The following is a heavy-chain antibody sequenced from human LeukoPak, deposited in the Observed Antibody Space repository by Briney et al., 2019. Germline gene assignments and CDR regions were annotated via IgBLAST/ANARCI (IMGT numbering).Heavy chain of an antibody. CDR2: IYPGDSDT. Sequence: GESLKISCKGSGYSFASYWIGWVRQMPGKGLEWMGIIYPGDSDTRYSPSFQGQVTISADKSISTAYLQWSSLQASDTAMYYCARQKRLGYCSSTSCSNPFDYWGQGTLVTVSS. CDR1: GYSFASYW. CDR3: ARQKRLGYCSSTSCSNPFDY. J-gene: IGHJ4*02. V-gene: IGHV5-51*01. D-gene: IGHD2-2*01.